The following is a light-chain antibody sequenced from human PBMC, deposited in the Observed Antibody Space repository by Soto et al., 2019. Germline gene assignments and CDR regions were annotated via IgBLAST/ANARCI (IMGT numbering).Light chain of an antibody. J-gene: IGLJ2*01. CDR2: EVS. Sequence: QSVLTQPASVSGSPGQSITISCTGTSSDVGSYNYVSWYQQHPGKAPKLMIYEVSNRPSGVSNRFSGSKSGNTASLTISGLQAEDKADYYCSSYTSSTTVVFGGGTKLTVL. V-gene: IGLV2-14*01. CDR1: SSDVGSYNY. CDR3: SSYTSSTTVV.